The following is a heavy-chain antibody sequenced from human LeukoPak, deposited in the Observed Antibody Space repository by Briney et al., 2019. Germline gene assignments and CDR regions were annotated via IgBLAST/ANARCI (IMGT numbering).Heavy chain of an antibody. Sequence: GGSLRLSCAASGFTFSSYWMSWVRQAPGKGLEWVSYISSSSSTIYYADSVKGRFTISRDNAKNSLYLQMNSLRAEDTAVYYCARDGAPITMVRGVKYYFDYWGQGTLVTVSS. CDR3: ARDGAPITMVRGVKYYFDY. J-gene: IGHJ4*02. D-gene: IGHD3-10*01. V-gene: IGHV3-48*01. CDR1: GFTFSSYW. CDR2: ISSSSSTI.